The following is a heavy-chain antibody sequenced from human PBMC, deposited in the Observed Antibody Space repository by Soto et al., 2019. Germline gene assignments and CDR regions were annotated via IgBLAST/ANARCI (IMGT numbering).Heavy chain of an antibody. Sequence: GFGAALGNPAQTLTLNCTSSWFSLSTSGMCVSWIRQPPGKALEWLALIDWDDDKYYSTSLKTRLTISKDTSKNQVVLTMTNMDPVDTATYYCARTRYSYGLYYFDYWGQGTLVTVSS. D-gene: IGHD5-18*01. CDR2: IDWDDDK. V-gene: IGHV2-70*01. J-gene: IGHJ4*02. CDR1: WFSLSTSGMC. CDR3: ARTRYSYGLYYFDY.